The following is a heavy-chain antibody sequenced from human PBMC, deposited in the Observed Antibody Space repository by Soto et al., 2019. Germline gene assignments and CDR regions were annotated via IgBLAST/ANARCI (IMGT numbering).Heavy chain of an antibody. V-gene: IGHV3-11*06. CDR3: ARSGDNYNVLDY. CDR2: SSNSGTYT. Sequence: PGGYLLLSCAASVFTVSDYYMSWIRQAPGKGLEWLSYSSNSGTYTRYADSVKGRFSISRDNAKNSLYLQINSLRGEDTATYYCARSGDNYNVLDYWGQGTPVTVSS. CDR1: VFTVSDYY. D-gene: IGHD3-10*02. J-gene: IGHJ4*02.